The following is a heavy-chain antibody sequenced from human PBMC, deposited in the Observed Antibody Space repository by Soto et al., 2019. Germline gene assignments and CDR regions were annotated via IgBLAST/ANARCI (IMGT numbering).Heavy chain of an antibody. V-gene: IGHV4-4*02. CDR3: ARMRFLEWFYGMDV. D-gene: IGHD3-3*01. Sequence: SETLSLTCAVSGGSISSSNWWSWVRQPPGKGLEWIGEIYHSGSTNYNPSLKSRVTISVDKSKNQFSLKLSSVTAADTAVYYCARMRFLEWFYGMDVWGQGTTVTVSS. CDR1: GGSISSSNW. J-gene: IGHJ6*02. CDR2: IYHSGST.